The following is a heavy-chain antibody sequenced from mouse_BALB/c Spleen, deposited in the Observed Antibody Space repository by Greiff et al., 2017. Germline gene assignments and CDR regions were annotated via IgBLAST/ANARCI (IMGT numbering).Heavy chain of an antibody. CDR3: ALGLRNYFDY. CDR1: GYTFTDYA. D-gene: IGHD1-1*01. V-gene: IGHV1S137*01. J-gene: IGHJ2*01. Sequence: QVQLQQSGAELVRPGVSVKISCKGSGYTFTDYAMHWVKQSHAKSLEWIGVISTYYGDASYNQKFKGKATMTVDKSSSTAYMELARLTSEDSAIYYCALGLRNYFDYWGQGTTLTVSS. CDR2: ISTYYGDA.